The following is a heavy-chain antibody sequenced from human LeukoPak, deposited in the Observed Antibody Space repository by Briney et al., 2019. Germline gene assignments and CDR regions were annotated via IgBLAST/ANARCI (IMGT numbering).Heavy chain of an antibody. V-gene: IGHV3-23*01. D-gene: IGHD2-21*01. CDR2: ISGSGRST. CDR1: GFSFSNYA. J-gene: IGHJ4*02. CDR3: ARDGGGINSWVWAYDY. Sequence: PGGSLRLSCAASGFSFSNYAMSWARQAPGKGLEWVSVISGSGRSTYYADSVRGRFTISRGNSKNTLYLQVNSLSAEDTAVYYCARDGGGINSWVWAYDYWGQGALVTVSS.